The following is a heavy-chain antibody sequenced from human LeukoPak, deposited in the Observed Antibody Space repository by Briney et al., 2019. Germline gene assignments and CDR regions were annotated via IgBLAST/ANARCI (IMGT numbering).Heavy chain of an antibody. V-gene: IGHV3-7*04. Sequence: GGSLRLSCAASGFTFSSYWMSWVRQAPGQGLEWVANIKQDGTEKYYMDSVKGRFSISRDNAKNSLYLQMNALRAEDTAVYYCARDVRPDYWGQGTLVTVST. J-gene: IGHJ4*02. CDR3: ARDVRPDY. CDR1: GFTFSSYW. CDR2: IKQDGTEK. D-gene: IGHD6-6*01.